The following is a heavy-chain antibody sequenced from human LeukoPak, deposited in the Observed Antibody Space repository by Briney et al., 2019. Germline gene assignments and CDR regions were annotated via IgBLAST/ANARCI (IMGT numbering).Heavy chain of an antibody. CDR2: FDPEDGET. Sequence: TSVKVSCKVSGYTLTELSMHWVRQAPGKGLEWMGGFDPEDGETIYAQKFQGRVTMTEDTSTDTAYTELSSLRSEDTAVYYCAKDLRLGGYSPGRGFDIWGQGTRVTVSS. J-gene: IGHJ3*02. CDR3: AKDLRLGGYSPGRGFDI. D-gene: IGHD3-22*01. V-gene: IGHV1-24*01. CDR1: GYTLTELS.